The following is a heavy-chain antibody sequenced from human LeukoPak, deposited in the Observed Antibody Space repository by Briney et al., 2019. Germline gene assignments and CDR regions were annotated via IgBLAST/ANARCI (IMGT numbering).Heavy chain of an antibody. CDR2: ISWNSGSL. CDR3: AKGESYYYDSSVPDY. J-gene: IGHJ4*02. CDR1: GLTFDDYA. Sequence: GGSLRLSCAASGLTFDDYAMHWVRQAPGKGLEGVSGISWNSGSLGHADSVKGRFTISRDNAKNSLYLQMNSLRAEDTALYYCAKGESYYYDSSVPDYWGQGTLVTVSS. V-gene: IGHV3-9*01. D-gene: IGHD3-22*01.